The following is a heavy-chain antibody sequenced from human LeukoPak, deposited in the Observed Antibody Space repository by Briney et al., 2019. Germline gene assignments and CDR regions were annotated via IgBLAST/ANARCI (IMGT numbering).Heavy chain of an antibody. CDR2: INHSGST. D-gene: IGHD3-10*01. CDR3: ARVGYGSGSLYFDY. Sequence: PSETLSLTCAVYGGSFSGYYWSWIRQPPGKGLEWIGEINHSGSTNYNPSLKSRVTISVDTSKNQFSLKLSSVTAADTAVYYCARVGYGSGSLYFDYWGQGTLVTVSS. CDR1: GGSFSGYY. V-gene: IGHV4-34*01. J-gene: IGHJ4*02.